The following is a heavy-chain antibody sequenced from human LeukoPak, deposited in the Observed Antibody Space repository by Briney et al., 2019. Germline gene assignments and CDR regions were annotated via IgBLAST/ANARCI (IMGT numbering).Heavy chain of an antibody. J-gene: IGHJ6*03. Sequence: SETLSLTCTVSGYSISSGYYWGWIRQPPGKGLEWIGSIYHSGSTYYNPSLKSRVTISVDTSKNQFSPKLSSVTAADTAVYYCARASNYYYYYMDVWGKGTTVTVSS. V-gene: IGHV4-38-2*02. CDR1: GYSISSGYY. CDR2: IYHSGST. D-gene: IGHD6-6*01. CDR3: ARASNYYYYYMDV.